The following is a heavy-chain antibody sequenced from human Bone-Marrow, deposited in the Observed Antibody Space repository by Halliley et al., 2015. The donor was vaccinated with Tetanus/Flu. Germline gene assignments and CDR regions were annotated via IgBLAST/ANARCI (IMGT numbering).Heavy chain of an antibody. D-gene: IGHD3-3*01. Sequence: IVPSDSHAVYSPSFQGHVTISADKSITTAFLQWGSLKASDTAMYYCARSRTLFGVVTPDAYDIWGQGTMVTVSS. CDR2: IVPSDSHA. V-gene: IGHV5-10-1*01. CDR3: ARSRTLFGVVTPDAYDI. J-gene: IGHJ3*02.